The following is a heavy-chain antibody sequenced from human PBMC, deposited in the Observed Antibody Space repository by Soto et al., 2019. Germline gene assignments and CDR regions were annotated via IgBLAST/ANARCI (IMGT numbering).Heavy chain of an antibody. Sequence: GGSLRLSCAASGFIFSSYNMNWVRQGPGKGLEWISFITSNSNTIYYADSVKGRFTVSRDNSRNTLFLQMNSLRAEDTAVYYCARDGYSYGYYYYYGMDVWGQATTVTSP. CDR3: ARDGYSYGYYYYYGMDV. CDR2: ITSNSNTI. V-gene: IGHV3-48*01. D-gene: IGHD5-18*01. CDR1: GFIFSSYN. J-gene: IGHJ6*02.